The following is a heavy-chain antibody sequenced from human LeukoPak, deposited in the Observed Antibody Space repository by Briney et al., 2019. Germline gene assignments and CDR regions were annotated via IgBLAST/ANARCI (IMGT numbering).Heavy chain of an antibody. Sequence: PSETLSLTCTVSGGSISSSSYYWGWIRQPPGKGLEWIGSIYYSGSTYYHPSLKSRVTISVDTSKNQFSLKLSSVTAADTAVYYCARVIYGSGSYYYYYMDVWGKGTTVTVSS. CDR1: GGSISSSSYY. V-gene: IGHV4-39*07. CDR3: ARVIYGSGSYYYYYMDV. D-gene: IGHD3-10*01. J-gene: IGHJ6*03. CDR2: IYYSGST.